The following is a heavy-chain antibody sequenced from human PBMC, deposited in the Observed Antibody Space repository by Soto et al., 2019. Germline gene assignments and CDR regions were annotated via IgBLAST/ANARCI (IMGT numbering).Heavy chain of an antibody. J-gene: IGHJ4*02. CDR2: ISSSSSYI. CDR1: GFTFSSYS. CDR3: ARDFVGYCSSTSCYACDS. Sequence: GGSLRLSCAASGFTFSSYSMNWVRQAPGKGLEWVSSISSSSSYIYYADSVKGRFTISRDNAKNSLYLQMNSLRAEDTAVYYCARDFVGYCSSTSCYACDSWGQGTLVTVSS. V-gene: IGHV3-21*01. D-gene: IGHD2-2*01.